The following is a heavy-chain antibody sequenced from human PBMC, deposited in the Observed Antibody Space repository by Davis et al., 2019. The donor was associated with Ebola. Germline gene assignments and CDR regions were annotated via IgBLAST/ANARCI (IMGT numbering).Heavy chain of an antibody. CDR2: ISSSSSYI. CDR1: VITFSSYA. Sequence: GESLKISCPDSVITFSSYAMTWVRQAPGKGLEWVSSISSSSSYIYYADSVKGRFTISRDNAKNSLYLQMNSLRAEDTAVYYCASGLDYWGQGSLVTVSS. CDR3: ASGLDY. J-gene: IGHJ4*02. V-gene: IGHV3-21*01.